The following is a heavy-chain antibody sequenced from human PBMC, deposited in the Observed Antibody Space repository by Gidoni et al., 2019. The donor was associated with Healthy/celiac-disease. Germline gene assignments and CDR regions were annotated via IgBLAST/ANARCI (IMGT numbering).Heavy chain of an antibody. D-gene: IGHD4-17*01. Sequence: QVQLVESGGGVVQPGRSLRLSCAASGFTFRSYGMHWVRQAPGKGLEWVAVISYDGSNKYYADSVKGRFTISRDNSKNTLYLQMNSLRAEDTAVYYCAKQYGDYDKVFFYYYGMDVWGQGTTVTVSS. CDR1: GFTFRSYG. V-gene: IGHV3-30*18. CDR3: AKQYGDYDKVFFYYYGMDV. CDR2: ISYDGSNK. J-gene: IGHJ6*02.